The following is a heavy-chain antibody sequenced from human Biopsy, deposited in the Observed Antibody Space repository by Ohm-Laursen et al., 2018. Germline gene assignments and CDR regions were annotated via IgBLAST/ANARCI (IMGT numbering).Heavy chain of an antibody. V-gene: IGHV1-69*04. Sequence: SSVKVSCKASGGTSSNYAISWVRQAPGQGLEWVGRIGPIIGHLNYAQRFQGRVSITADKSTTYAYMELSRLTSGDTAVYYCAADADGYYTEFDYWGPGTLVTVSS. CDR3: AADADGYYTEFDY. CDR2: IGPIIGHL. D-gene: IGHD3-3*01. J-gene: IGHJ4*02. CDR1: GGTSSNYA.